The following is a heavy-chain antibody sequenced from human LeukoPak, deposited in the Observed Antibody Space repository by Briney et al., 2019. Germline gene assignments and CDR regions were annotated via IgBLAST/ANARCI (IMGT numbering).Heavy chain of an antibody. D-gene: IGHD2/OR15-2a*01. CDR1: GFTLSSYA. CDR3: ATSNRAYAFDY. Sequence: GGSLRLSCAASGFTLSSYAMSCVRQARGKGLEGVSAISGSGGRTYYADSVKGRFTISRDNSKNTLYLQMNSLRAEDTAVYYCATSNRAYAFDYWGQGTLVTVSS. V-gene: IGHV3-23*01. J-gene: IGHJ4*02. CDR2: ISGSGGRT.